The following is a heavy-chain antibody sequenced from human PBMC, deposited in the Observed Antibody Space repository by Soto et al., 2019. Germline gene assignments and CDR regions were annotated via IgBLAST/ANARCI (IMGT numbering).Heavy chain of an antibody. CDR3: VRSGDNYNLLDY. V-gene: IGHV3-11*06. J-gene: IGHJ4*02. CDR1: GFTSSDHY. D-gene: IGHD1-1*01. Sequence: GGSLRLSCAASGFTSSDHYMSWIRQAPGKGLEWIGYSSNSGSFTRYADSVKGRFSISRDNAKNSLYLQINSLRGDDTAIYYCVRSGDNYNLLDYWGQGTPVTVSS. CDR2: SSNSGSFT.